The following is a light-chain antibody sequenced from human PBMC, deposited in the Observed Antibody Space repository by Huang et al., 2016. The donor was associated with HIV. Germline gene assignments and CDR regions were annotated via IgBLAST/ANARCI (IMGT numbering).Light chain of an antibody. V-gene: IGKV3-15*01. J-gene: IGKJ3*01. CDR2: GAS. CDR3: QQYNSWPPLFT. CDR1: QSVSTN. Sequence: EVLLTQSPATLSVSPGARATLSCRASQSVSTNVDWYQQKPGQAPRLLIYGASTRDTGVPARFSGSGSGTEFTLTISSLQSEDSAVYYCQQYNSWPPLFTFGPGTKVDIK.